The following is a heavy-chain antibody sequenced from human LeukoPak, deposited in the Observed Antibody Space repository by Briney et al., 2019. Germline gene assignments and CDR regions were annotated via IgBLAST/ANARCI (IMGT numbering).Heavy chain of an antibody. CDR1: GGSISSSNW. CDR3: AREKRYGGGGNTGGDFDY. J-gene: IGHJ4*02. CDR2: IYHSGST. V-gene: IGHV4-4*02. Sequence: SETLSLTCAVSGGSISSSNWWSWVRQPPGKGLEWIGEIYHSGSTNYNPSLKSRVTISVGKSKNQFSPKLSSVTAADTAVYYCAREKRYGGGGNTGGDFDYGAQEPLATFPS. D-gene: IGHD6-19*01.